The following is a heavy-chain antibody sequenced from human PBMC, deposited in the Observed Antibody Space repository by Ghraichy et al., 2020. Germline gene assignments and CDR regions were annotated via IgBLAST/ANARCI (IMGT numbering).Heavy chain of an antibody. CDR3: ARAQQWLVQSLRYYGMDV. CDR2: TYYRSKWYN. D-gene: IGHD6-19*01. CDR1: GDSVSSNSAA. J-gene: IGHJ6*02. V-gene: IGHV6-1*01. Sequence: SQTLSLTCAISGDSVSSNSAAWNWIRQSPSRGLEWLGRTYYRSKWYNDYAVSVKSRITINPDTSKNQFSLQLNSVTPEDTAVYYCARAQQWLVQSLRYYGMDVWGQGTTVTVSS.